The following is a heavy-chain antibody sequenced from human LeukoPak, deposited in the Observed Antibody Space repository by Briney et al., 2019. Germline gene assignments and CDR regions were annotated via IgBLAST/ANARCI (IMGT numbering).Heavy chain of an antibody. J-gene: IGHJ4*02. Sequence: PGGSLRLSCAAPGFTFSSYGMHWVRQAPGKGLEWVAFIRYEGSNKYYADSVKGRFTISRDNSKNTLYLQMNSLRAEDTAVYYCAKSEVPAAMGYYFDYWGQGTLVTVSS. CDR2: IRYEGSNK. CDR3: AKSEVPAAMGYYFDY. D-gene: IGHD2-2*01. V-gene: IGHV3-30*02. CDR1: GFTFSSYG.